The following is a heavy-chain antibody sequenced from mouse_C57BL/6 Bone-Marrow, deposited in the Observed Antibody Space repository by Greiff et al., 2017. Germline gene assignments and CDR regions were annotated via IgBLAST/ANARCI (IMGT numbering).Heavy chain of an antibody. D-gene: IGHD1-1*01. CDR2: IFPGSGST. CDR3: ARIDYYGSSQFGY. CDR1: GYTFTDYY. Sequence: VMLVESGPELVKPGASVKISCKASGYTFTDYYINWVKQRPGQGLEWIGWIFPGSGSTYYNEKFKGKATLTVDKSSSTAYMLLGSLTSEDSAVYFCARIDYYGSSQFGYWGQGTTLTVSS. J-gene: IGHJ2*01. V-gene: IGHV1-75*01.